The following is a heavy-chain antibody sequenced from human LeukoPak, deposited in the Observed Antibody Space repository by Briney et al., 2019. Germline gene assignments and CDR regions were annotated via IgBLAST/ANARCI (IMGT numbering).Heavy chain of an antibody. CDR2: IYYSGST. V-gene: IGHV4-61*05. D-gene: IGHD6-19*01. J-gene: IGHJ4*02. Sequence: SETLSLTCTVSGYSISSGYYWGWIRQPPGKGLEWIGYIYYSGSTNYNPSLKSRVTISVDTSKNQFSLKLTSVTAADTAVYYCARVGSGWSNIDYWGQGTLVTVSA. CDR1: GYSISSGYY. CDR3: ARVGSGWSNIDY.